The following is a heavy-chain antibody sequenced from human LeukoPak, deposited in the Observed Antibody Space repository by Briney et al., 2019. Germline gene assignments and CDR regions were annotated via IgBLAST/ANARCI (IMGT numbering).Heavy chain of an antibody. CDR1: GYTFINYG. D-gene: IGHD6-13*01. CDR2: INAYNGNT. V-gene: IGHV1-18*01. CDR3: ARDSSGYSSSWVDY. J-gene: IGHJ4*02. Sequence: GASVKVSCKASGYTFINYGISWVRPAPGQGLEWMGWINAYNGNTKYAQKLQGRVTMTTDTSTSTAYMDLRSLRSDDTAIYYCARDSSGYSSSWVDYWGQGTLVTVSS.